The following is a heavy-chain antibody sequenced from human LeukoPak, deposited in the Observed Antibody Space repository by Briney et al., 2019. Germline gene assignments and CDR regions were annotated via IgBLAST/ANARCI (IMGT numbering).Heavy chain of an antibody. CDR2: IKEDGSRI. V-gene: IGHV3-7*01. CDR3: VGSSGWLFDY. Sequence: GGSLRLSCAGTGFTFSNHWMNWVRQAPGKGLEWVANIKEDGSRINYVDSVKGRFTISRDNAKNSVYLQMDNLRAEDTAVYYCVGSSGWLFDYWGQGILVAVSS. CDR1: GFTFSNHW. D-gene: IGHD6-19*01. J-gene: IGHJ4*02.